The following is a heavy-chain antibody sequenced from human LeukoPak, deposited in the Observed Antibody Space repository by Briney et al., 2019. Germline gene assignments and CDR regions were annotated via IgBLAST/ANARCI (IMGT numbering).Heavy chain of an antibody. J-gene: IGHJ4*02. V-gene: IGHV3-7*01. CDR1: GFTFSNSW. CDR3: ARVVAIAAADKFVDY. CDR2: IKPDGSAQ. Sequence: GGSLRLSCAASGFTFSNSWMSWVRQAPGKGLEWVASIKPDGSAQYYVDSVKGRFTISRDNAKNSLFLQINSLRAEDTAVYYCARVVAIAAADKFVDYWGQGTLVTVSS. D-gene: IGHD6-13*01.